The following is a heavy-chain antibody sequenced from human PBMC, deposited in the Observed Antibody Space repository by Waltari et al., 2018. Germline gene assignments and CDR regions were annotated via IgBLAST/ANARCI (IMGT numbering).Heavy chain of an antibody. V-gene: IGHV1-24*01. D-gene: IGHD6-13*01. CDR2: CDPEDGET. CDR1: GYILTELS. J-gene: IGHJ4*02. CDR3: ATGEFRSSWYPIARFDY. Sequence: QVQLVQSGAEVKKPGASVKVSCKVSGYILTELSMHWVRQAPGKGLEWMGGCDPEDGETIYAQKFQGRVTMTEDTSTDTAYMELSSLRSEDTAVYYCATGEFRSSWYPIARFDYWGQGTLVTVSS.